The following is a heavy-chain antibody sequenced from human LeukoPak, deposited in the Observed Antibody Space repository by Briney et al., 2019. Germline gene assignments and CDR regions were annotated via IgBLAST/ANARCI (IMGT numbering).Heavy chain of an antibody. CDR3: AKEVAFGAGAYDV. J-gene: IGHJ3*01. CDR1: GFTVSSNY. CDR2: IWFDGSHE. D-gene: IGHD3-10*01. V-gene: IGHV3-33*06. Sequence: PGGSLRLSCAASGFTVSSNYMSWVRQAPGKGLEWVAIIWFDGSHEDYVDSVRGRFTISRDNSRNTMYLQMNSLRVEDTALYFCAKEVAFGAGAYDVWGQGTRVTVSS.